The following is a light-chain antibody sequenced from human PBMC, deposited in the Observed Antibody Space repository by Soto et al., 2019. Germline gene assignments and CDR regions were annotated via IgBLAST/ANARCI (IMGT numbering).Light chain of an antibody. CDR3: QHYSTRSGVN. V-gene: IGKV1-5*01. J-gene: IGKJ3*01. CDR2: DAS. CDR1: QDISGW. Sequence: IQMTQSPSTLSASGGDRVIITCRASQDISGWLAWYQQKPGKAPKLLVFDASSLEDGVPSRFSGSGSGTEFNLTVSNLQSDDFATYYCQHYSTRSGVNFCPGTKVHI.